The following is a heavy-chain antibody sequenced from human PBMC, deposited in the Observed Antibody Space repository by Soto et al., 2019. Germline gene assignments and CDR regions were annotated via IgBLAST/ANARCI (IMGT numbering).Heavy chain of an antibody. CDR1: GFTLSSYA. V-gene: IGHV3-30-3*01. CDR3: ARINGDIGFDY. CDR2: ISYDGSDK. D-gene: IGHD4-17*01. J-gene: IGHJ4*02. Sequence: SLRLSCAASGFTLSSYAMHWVRQAPGKGLEWVALISYDGSDKDYADSVKGRFTISRDNSRNTLFLQMNSLRAEDTAVYYCARINGDIGFDYWGQGTLVTVSS.